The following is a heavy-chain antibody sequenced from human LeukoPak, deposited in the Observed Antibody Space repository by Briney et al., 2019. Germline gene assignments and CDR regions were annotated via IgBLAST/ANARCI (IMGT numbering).Heavy chain of an antibody. V-gene: IGHV4-59*12. D-gene: IGHD6-6*01. Sequence: PSETLSLTCAVSGGSFSGYYWSWIRQPARKVLEWIGYIYYSGSTNYNPSLKSRVTISVDTSKNQFSLKLNSVTAADTAVYYCARDQGQLAVGFEYWGQGTLVTVSS. J-gene: IGHJ4*02. CDR3: ARDQGQLAVGFEY. CDR1: GGSFSGYY. CDR2: IYYSGST.